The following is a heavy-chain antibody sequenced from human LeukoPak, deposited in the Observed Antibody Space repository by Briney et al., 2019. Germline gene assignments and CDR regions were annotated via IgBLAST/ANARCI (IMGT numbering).Heavy chain of an antibody. J-gene: IGHJ6*03. CDR3: ARDEYYFMDV. CDR1: GGPISSYY. V-gene: IGHV4-59*01. D-gene: IGHD2/OR15-2a*01. Sequence: TSETLSLTCTVSGGPISSYYLVWIRQPPGGGLECIRRTYYSGSTNYNPSLKSRVTISVDAPKNQRSLRLISVTAADTAVYYCARDEYYFMDVWGKGTTVTVPS. CDR2: TYYSGST.